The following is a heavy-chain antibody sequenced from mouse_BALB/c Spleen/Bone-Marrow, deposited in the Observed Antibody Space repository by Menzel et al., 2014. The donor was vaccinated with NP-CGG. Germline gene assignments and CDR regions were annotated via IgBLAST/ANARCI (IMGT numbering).Heavy chain of an antibody. CDR3: ANYDYGWYFDV. J-gene: IGHJ1*01. Sequence: VQLQQSGAELVRPGALVKLSCKASGFNIKDYYMHWVKQRPEQGLEWIGWIDPENGNTKYDPKFQGKATITADTSSNTAYLQLSSLTSEDTAVYYCANYDYGWYFDVWGAGTTVTVSS. V-gene: IGHV14-1*02. CDR2: IDPENGNT. CDR1: GFNIKDYY. D-gene: IGHD2-4*01.